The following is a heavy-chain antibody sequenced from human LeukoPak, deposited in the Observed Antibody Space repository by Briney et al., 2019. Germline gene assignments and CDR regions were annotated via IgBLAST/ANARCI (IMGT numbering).Heavy chain of an antibody. Sequence: KAGGSLRLSCVASGFTFSSYSMNWVRQAPGKGLEWVSSISSNTNYIYYADSVKGRFTISRDNAKNSLYLQMNSLRAEDTAVYYCARDVTGGSYFDYWGQGTLVTVSS. CDR3: ARDVTGGSYFDY. CDR2: ISSNTNYI. CDR1: GFTFSSYS. V-gene: IGHV3-21*04. D-gene: IGHD1-26*01. J-gene: IGHJ4*02.